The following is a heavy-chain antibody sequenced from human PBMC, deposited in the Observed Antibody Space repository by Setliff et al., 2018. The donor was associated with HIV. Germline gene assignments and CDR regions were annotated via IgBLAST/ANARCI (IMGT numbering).Heavy chain of an antibody. D-gene: IGHD2-21*02. Sequence: SETLSLTCTVSGGSVNDFYCNWIRQPPGKGPEWIGYIHSSGSTIYNPSLKSRITISLDMSKEQFSLELSSATAADTAVYYCATLDHSGGNFLAYWGQGSLVTVSS. CDR1: GGSVNDFY. CDR2: IHSSGST. J-gene: IGHJ4*02. V-gene: IGHV4-4*09. CDR3: ATLDHSGGNFLAY.